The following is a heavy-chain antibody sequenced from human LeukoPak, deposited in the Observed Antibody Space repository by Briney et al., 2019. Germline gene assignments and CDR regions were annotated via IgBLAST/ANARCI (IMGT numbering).Heavy chain of an antibody. D-gene: IGHD6-13*01. CDR3: ARRIAVPGSYYFDY. J-gene: IGHJ4*02. CDR2: IYYSGTT. Sequence: SETLSLTCTVSGGSISSYYRTWIRQPPGKGLEWVGFIYYSGTTNYNPSLKSRVTLSLDTSRNQFSLRLSSVTAADTAVYYCARRIAVPGSYYFDYWGQGTLVTVSS. CDR1: GGSISSYY. V-gene: IGHV4-59*08.